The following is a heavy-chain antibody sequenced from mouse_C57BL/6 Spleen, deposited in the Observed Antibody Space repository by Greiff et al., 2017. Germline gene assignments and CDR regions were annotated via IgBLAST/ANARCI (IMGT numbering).Heavy chain of an antibody. CDR2: INPGSGGT. V-gene: IGHV1-54*01. Sequence: QVQLKQSGAELVRPGTSVKVSCKASGYAFTNYLIEWVKQRPGQGLEWIGVINPGSGGTNYNEKFKGKATLTADKSSSTAYMQLSSLTSEDSAVYFCARTAGVADWYFDVWGTGTTVTVSS. J-gene: IGHJ1*03. CDR3: ARTAGVADWYFDV. CDR1: GYAFTNYL. D-gene: IGHD1-1*01.